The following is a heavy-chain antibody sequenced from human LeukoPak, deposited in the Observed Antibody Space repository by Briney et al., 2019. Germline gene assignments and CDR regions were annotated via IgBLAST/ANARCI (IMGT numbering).Heavy chain of an antibody. D-gene: IGHD3-3*01. V-gene: IGHV3-48*01. CDR2: ISSSSSTI. CDR1: GITFSSYS. CDR3: ARDSNDFWSGYSASDY. J-gene: IGHJ4*02. Sequence: GGSLRLSCAASGITFSSYSMNWVRQAPGKGLEWVSYISSSSSTIYYADSVKGRFTISRDNAKNSLYLQMNSLRAEDTAVYYCARDSNDFWSGYSASDYWGQGTLVTVSS.